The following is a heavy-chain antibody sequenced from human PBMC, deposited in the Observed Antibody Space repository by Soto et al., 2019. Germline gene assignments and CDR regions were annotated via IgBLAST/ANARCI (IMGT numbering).Heavy chain of an antibody. V-gene: IGHV3-30*18. CDR3: AKTFMVRGVIPWFDP. Sequence: GGSLRLSCAASGFTFSSYGMHWVRQAPGKGLEWVAVISYDGSNKYYADSVKGRFTISRDNSKNTLYLQMSSLRAEDTAVYCCAKTFMVRGVIPWFDPWGQGTLVTVSS. J-gene: IGHJ5*02. CDR1: GFTFSSYG. D-gene: IGHD3-10*01. CDR2: ISYDGSNK.